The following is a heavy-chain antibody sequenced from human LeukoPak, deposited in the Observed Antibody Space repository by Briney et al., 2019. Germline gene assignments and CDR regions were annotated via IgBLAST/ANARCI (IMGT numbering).Heavy chain of an antibody. D-gene: IGHD3-9*01. CDR3: ASREGYDILTGYTPIDY. V-gene: IGHV4-34*12. Sequence: SEPLPPTCPFYVGSLRGYYWAWFPHPPGKGLEWIGEIIHSGSTNYNPSLKSRVTISVDTSKNQFSLKLSSVTAADTAVYYCASREGYDILTGYTPIDYWGQGTLVTVSS. J-gene: IGHJ4*02. CDR2: IIHSGST. CDR1: VGSLRGYY.